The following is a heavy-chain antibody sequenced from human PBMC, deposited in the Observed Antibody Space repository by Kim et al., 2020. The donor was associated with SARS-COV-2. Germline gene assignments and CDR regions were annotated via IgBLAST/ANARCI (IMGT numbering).Heavy chain of an antibody. CDR2: IGTAGDT. CDR1: GFTFGSYD. V-gene: IGHV3-13*04. J-gene: IGHJ6*02. Sequence: GGSLRLSCAASGFTFGSYDMHWVRQATGKGLEWVSAIGTAGDTYYPGSAKGRFTISRENAKNSLYLQMNSLRAGDTAVYYCARGNYYDSSGYRNYYYGMDVWGQGTTVTVSS. D-gene: IGHD3-22*01. CDR3: ARGNYYDSSGYRNYYYGMDV.